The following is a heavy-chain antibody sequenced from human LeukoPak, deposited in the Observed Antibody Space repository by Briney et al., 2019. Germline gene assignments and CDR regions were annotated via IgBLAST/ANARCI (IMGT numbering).Heavy chain of an antibody. D-gene: IGHD6-13*01. CDR2: IYHTGST. Sequence: PSETLSLTCTVSGGSINNYYWSWIRQAPGKGLEWIGYIYHTGSTNYNPSLKRRVTISIDTSKNQFALKLSSVTAADTAMYYCAREKAADGTNWGDYFDYWGQGTLVTVSS. CDR3: AREKAADGTNWGDYFDY. CDR1: GGSINNYY. J-gene: IGHJ4*02. V-gene: IGHV4-59*01.